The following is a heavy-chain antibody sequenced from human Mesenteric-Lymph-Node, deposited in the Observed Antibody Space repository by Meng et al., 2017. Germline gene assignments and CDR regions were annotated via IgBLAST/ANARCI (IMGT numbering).Heavy chain of an antibody. D-gene: IGHD3-22*01. CDR2: ISDSGGST. V-gene: IGHV3-23*01. CDR1: GFTFSSYA. Sequence: GGSLRLSCAASGFTFSSYAMSWVRQAPGKGLDWVSSISDSGGSTYHADSVKGRFTIARDNSKNTLYLQMNSLRAEDTAVYYCAKVYGEMIVSDLYDYWGQGTLVTVSS. J-gene: IGHJ4*02. CDR3: AKVYGEMIVSDLYDY.